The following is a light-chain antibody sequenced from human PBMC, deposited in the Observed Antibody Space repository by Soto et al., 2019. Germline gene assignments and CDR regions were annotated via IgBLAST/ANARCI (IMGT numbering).Light chain of an antibody. J-gene: IGKJ5*01. CDR2: SAS. CDR1: QSINNY. CDR3: QQSLTMPIT. V-gene: IGKV1-39*01. Sequence: DAPMTQSPSSLSVSVGPRVTINCRASQSINNYLNWYLQRPGQAPKLLIRSASTLQRGVPSRFSGSGSRTEFTLTIADLQPDDFGTYYCQQSLTMPITFGHGTRLEIK.